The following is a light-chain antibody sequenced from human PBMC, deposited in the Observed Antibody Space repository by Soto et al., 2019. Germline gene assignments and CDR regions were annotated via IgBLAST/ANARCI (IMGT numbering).Light chain of an antibody. CDR1: NIGSKS. CDR3: QVWDISSGHVV. V-gene: IGLV3-21*01. CDR2: YES. J-gene: IGLJ3*02. Sequence: SYELTQPPSVSVAPGKTTSVACGGSNIGSKSVHWYQKKSGQAPVLVMYYESDRPSGIPEGFSGSNSGNTATLTISRAEAGDEADYYCQVWDISSGHVVFGGGSKLTVL.